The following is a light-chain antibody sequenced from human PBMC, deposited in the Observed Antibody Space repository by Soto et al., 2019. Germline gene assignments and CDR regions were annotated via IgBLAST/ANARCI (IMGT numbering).Light chain of an antibody. CDR1: QSVSSY. J-gene: IGKJ5*01. CDR3: QQRSNWPPIT. V-gene: IGKV3-11*01. Sequence: VMTQSPGTLSVSPGERAALSCRASQSVSSYLAWYQQKPGQAPRLLIYDASNRATGIPARFSGSGSGTDFTLTISSLEPEDFAVYYCQQRSNWPPITFGQGTRLEI. CDR2: DAS.